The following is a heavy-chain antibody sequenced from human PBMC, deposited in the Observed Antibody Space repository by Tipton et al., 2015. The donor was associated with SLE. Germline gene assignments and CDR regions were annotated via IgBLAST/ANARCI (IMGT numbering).Heavy chain of an antibody. V-gene: IGHV4-59*01. CDR2: IYYSGST. CDR1: GGSISSYY. D-gene: IGHD6-13*01. J-gene: IGHJ2*01. Sequence: TLSLTCTVSGGSISSYYWSWIRQPPGKGLEWIGYIYYSGSTNYNPSLKSRVTISVDTAKNQFSLKLSSVTAADTAVYYCARVAWAAADNCFFDRWGRATLVTVSA. CDR3: ARVAWAAADNCFFDR.